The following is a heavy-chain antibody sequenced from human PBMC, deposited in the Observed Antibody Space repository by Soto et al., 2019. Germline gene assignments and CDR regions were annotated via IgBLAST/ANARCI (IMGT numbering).Heavy chain of an antibody. J-gene: IGHJ4*02. CDR3: AKDLGDRTQSVYFDY. V-gene: IGHV3-23*01. D-gene: IGHD2-21*02. CDR2: ISGSGGST. Sequence: PGGSLRLSCAASGFTFSSYAMSWVRQAPGKGLEWVSAISGSGGSTYYADSVKGRFTISRDNSKNTLYLQMNSLRAEDTAVYYYAKDLGDRTQSVYFDYWGQGTLVTVSS. CDR1: GFTFSSYA.